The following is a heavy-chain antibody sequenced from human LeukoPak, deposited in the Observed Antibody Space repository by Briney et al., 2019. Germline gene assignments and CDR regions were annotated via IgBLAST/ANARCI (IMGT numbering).Heavy chain of an antibody. J-gene: IGHJ6*03. CDR3: ARAYSERYGLGYYYMDV. CDR2: ISSSSSYI. D-gene: IGHD1-26*01. CDR1: GFTFSTYS. V-gene: IGHV3-21*01. Sequence: PGGSLRLSCAASGFTFSTYSMNWVRQAPGKGLEWVSSISSSSSYIYYADSVKGRFTISRDNAKKSVYLQMNSLRAEDTAVYYCARAYSERYGLGYYYMDVWAKGPRSPSP.